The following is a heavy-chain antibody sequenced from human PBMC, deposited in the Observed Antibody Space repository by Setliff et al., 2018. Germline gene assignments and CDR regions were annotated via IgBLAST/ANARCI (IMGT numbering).Heavy chain of an antibody. J-gene: IGHJ5*02. D-gene: IGHD3-10*01. V-gene: IGHV4-4*09. CDR1: GGSLNNYY. CDR3: ARAGGYYGSGSYYNDGWFDP. Sequence: SETLSLTCTVSGGSLNNYYWTWIRKPPGKGLEWIGYIYTSGTAIYNPSLRSRVTISVDMSKKQFSLKLSSVTAADTAVYYCARAGGYYGSGSYYNDGWFDPWGQGTLVTVS. CDR2: IYTSGTA.